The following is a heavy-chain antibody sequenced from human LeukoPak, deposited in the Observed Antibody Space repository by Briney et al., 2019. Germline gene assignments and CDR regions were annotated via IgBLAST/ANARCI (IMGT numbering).Heavy chain of an antibody. D-gene: IGHD3-10*01. CDR1: RGSISSGGYY. J-gene: IGHJ4*02. Sequence: LQSPSLTCTVSRGSISSGGYYSSWIRQHPGEGLEWIVYIYYSASTYYNPSLKSRVTISVDTSKSQFSPKLSSVPAADTAVYYCARGTRPFDYWGQGTLVTVSS. CDR2: IYYSAST. CDR3: ARGTRPFDY. V-gene: IGHV4-31*03.